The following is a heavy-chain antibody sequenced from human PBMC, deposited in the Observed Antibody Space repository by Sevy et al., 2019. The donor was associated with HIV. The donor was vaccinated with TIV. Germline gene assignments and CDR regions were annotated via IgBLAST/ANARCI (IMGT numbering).Heavy chain of an antibody. Sequence: GGSLRLSCVASGFAFSDYGMHWVRQAPGKGLEWVAVIWYDGNNQHYADSVRGRFTISRDNSKNTLYLQLSSLRAEDTAVYYCARDPRMFGDYLLTYFDHWGQGVLVTVSS. V-gene: IGHV3-33*01. J-gene: IGHJ4*02. CDR3: ARDPRMFGDYLLTYFDH. CDR2: IWYDGNNQ. CDR1: GFAFSDYG. D-gene: IGHD3-10*02.